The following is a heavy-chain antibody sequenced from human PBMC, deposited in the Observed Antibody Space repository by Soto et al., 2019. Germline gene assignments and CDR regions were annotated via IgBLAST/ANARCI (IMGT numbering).Heavy chain of an antibody. D-gene: IGHD2-2*01. V-gene: IGHV1-69*06. CDR1: GGTFSSYA. CDR2: IIPIFGTA. CDR3: AAYYCSSTSCSDYYGMDV. Sequence: SVKVSCKASGGTFSSYAISWVRQAPGQGLEWMGGIIPIFGTANYAQKFQGRVTITADKSTSTAYMELSSLRSEDTAVYYCAAYYCSSTSCSDYYGMDVWGQGTTVTVSS. J-gene: IGHJ6*02.